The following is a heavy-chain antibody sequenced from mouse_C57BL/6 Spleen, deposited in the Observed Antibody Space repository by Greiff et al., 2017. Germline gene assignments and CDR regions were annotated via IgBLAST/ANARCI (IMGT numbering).Heavy chain of an antibody. Sequence: QVQLQQPGAELVKPGASVKMSCTASGYTFTSYWITWVKQRPGQGLEWIGDIYPGSGSTNYTEKFKSKATLTVDTSSSTANLQHSSLTSEDSAVYYCAKDYGSSHWGQGTLVTVSA. J-gene: IGHJ3*01. CDR1: GYTFTSYW. CDR3: AKDYGSSH. D-gene: IGHD1-1*01. V-gene: IGHV1-55*01. CDR2: IYPGSGST.